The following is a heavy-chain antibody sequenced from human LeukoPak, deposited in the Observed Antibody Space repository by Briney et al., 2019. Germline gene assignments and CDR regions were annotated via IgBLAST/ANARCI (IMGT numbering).Heavy chain of an antibody. CDR2: ISSSSSYI. Sequence: GGSLRLSCAASGSTFSSYSMNWVRQAPGKGLEWVSSISSSSSYIYYADSVKGRFTISRDNAKNSLYLQMNSLRAEDTAVYYCARTLTSGTYWYFDLWGRGTLVTVSS. J-gene: IGHJ2*01. D-gene: IGHD1-7*01. CDR1: GSTFSSYS. V-gene: IGHV3-21*01. CDR3: ARTLTSGTYWYFDL.